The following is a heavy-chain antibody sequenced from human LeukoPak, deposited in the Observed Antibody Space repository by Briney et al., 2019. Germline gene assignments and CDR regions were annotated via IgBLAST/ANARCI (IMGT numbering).Heavy chain of an antibody. V-gene: IGHV3-66*01. D-gene: IGHD3-22*01. CDR3: ARGQIDLLRNYFDS. CDR2: IYAGGNS. J-gene: IGHJ4*02. Sequence: AGGSLRLSCAASGFIVSHKYMAWVRQAPGKGLEWLSIIYAGGNSVSADSVKGRFIISRDNSRNTVHLQMNSLRDDDTAVYYCARGQIDLLRNYFDSRGPGTLVAVSS. CDR1: GFIVSHKY.